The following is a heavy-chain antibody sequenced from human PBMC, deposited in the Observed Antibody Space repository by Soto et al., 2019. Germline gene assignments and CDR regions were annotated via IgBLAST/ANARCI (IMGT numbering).Heavy chain of an antibody. CDR1: GYSFTSYW. Sequence: GESLKISCKGSGYSFTSYWIGWVRQMPGKGLEWMGIIYPGDSDTRYSPSFQGQVTISADKSISTPYLQWSSLKASDTAMYYCARPREAGKYYYDVDVWGQGTTVTVYS. D-gene: IGHD6-19*01. CDR3: ARPREAGKYYYDVDV. CDR2: IYPGDSDT. J-gene: IGHJ6*02. V-gene: IGHV5-51*01.